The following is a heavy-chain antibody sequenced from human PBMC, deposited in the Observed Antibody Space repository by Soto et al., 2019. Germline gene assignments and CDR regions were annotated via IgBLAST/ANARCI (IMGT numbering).Heavy chain of an antibody. CDR1: GFTVSSNY. D-gene: IGHD2-21*02. J-gene: IGHJ6*02. CDR2: IYSGGST. Sequence: GGSLRLSCAASGFTVSSNYMSWVRQAPGKGLEWVSVIYSGGSTYYADSVKGRFTISRHNSKNTLYLQMNSLRAEDTAVYYCAKGWAPRDCYPPYYQGRDVWGLGTTVTVSS. CDR3: AKGWAPRDCYPPYYQGRDV. V-gene: IGHV3-53*04.